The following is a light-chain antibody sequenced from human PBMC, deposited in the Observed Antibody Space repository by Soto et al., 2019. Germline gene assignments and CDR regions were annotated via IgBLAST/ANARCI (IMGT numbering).Light chain of an antibody. J-gene: IGKJ4*01. V-gene: IGKV3D-20*01. CDR1: QSISSTY. CDR3: QQFSASLT. CDR2: DVS. Sequence: EIVLTQSPATLSLSPGERATLSCGASQSISSTYLAWYQQRPGLAPRLLIYDVSNRFTGVPDRFIGSGSGTDFTLTISRLEREDFAGYYCQQFSASLTCGGGTKVEIK.